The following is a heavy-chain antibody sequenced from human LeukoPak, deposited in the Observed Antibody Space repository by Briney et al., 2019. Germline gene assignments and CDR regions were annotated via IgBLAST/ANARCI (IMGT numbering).Heavy chain of an antibody. D-gene: IGHD3-10*01. Sequence: GGSLRLSCAASGFTFSSYEMNWVRQAPGKGLEWVSYISSSGSTIYYADSVEGRFTISRDNAKNSLYLQMNSLRAEDTAVYYCAREGDWGITMVRGVIKGVDYWGQGTLVTVSS. CDR2: ISSSGSTI. J-gene: IGHJ4*02. CDR1: GFTFSSYE. CDR3: AREGDWGITMVRGVIKGVDY. V-gene: IGHV3-48*03.